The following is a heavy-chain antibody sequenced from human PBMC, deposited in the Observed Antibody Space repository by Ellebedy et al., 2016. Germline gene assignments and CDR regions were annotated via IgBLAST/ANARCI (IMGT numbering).Heavy chain of an antibody. Sequence: SETLSLTXSVSGSSVSSGNYYWAWIRQPPGKTLEWIGRVYYSGKTYYNPSFKSRVAMAVDTSKNQFSLILSSVTAADTAVYFCARSASWMAAPTDYWGQGMLVSVS. CDR2: VYYSGKT. D-gene: IGHD5-24*01. CDR3: ARSASWMAAPTDY. V-gene: IGHV4-39*01. J-gene: IGHJ4*02. CDR1: GSSVSSGNYY.